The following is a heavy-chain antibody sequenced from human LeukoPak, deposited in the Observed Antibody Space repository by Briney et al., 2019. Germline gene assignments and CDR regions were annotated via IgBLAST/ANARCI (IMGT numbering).Heavy chain of an antibody. J-gene: IGHJ6*03. CDR2: IIPIFGTA. Sequence: SVKVSCKASGGTFSSYAISWVRQAPGQGLEWMGGIIPIFGTANYAQKFQGRVTITADESTSTAYMELSSLRSEDTAVYYCAKQGYDFWSENHYYMDVWGKGTTVTVSS. CDR1: GGTFSSYA. CDR3: AKQGYDFWSENHYYMDV. D-gene: IGHD3-3*01. V-gene: IGHV1-69*01.